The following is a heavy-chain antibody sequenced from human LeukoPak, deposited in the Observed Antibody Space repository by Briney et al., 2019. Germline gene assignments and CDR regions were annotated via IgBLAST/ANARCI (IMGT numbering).Heavy chain of an antibody. CDR1: GFTFSDYY. V-gene: IGHV3-11*01. CDR2: ISSSGSTI. J-gene: IGHJ1*01. Sequence: GSLRLSCAASGFTFSDYYMSWIRQAPGKGLEWVSYISSSGSTIYYADSVRGRFTISRDNAKNSLYLQMNSLRAEDTAVYYCARYCSSTSCYNEYFQHWGQGTLVTVSS. D-gene: IGHD2-2*02. CDR3: ARYCSSTSCYNEYFQH.